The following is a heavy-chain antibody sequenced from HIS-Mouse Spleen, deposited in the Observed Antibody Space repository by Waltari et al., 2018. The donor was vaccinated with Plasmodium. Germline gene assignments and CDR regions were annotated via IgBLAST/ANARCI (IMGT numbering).Heavy chain of an antibody. CDR1: GGSISSYY. CDR2: IYYSGST. V-gene: IGHV4-59*01. D-gene: IGHD3-10*01. CDR3: ARVTLWFGELSLDY. J-gene: IGHJ4*02. Sequence: QVQLQESGPGLVKPSETLSLTCTVSGGSISSYYWSWIRQPPGKGLEWIGYIYYSGSTNYNPYLKSRVTISVDTSKNQFSLKLSSVTAADTAVYYCARVTLWFGELSLDYWGQGTLVTVSS.